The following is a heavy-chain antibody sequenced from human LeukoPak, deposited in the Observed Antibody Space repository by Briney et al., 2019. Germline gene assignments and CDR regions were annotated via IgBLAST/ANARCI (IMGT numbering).Heavy chain of an antibody. CDR2: NTDSGGST. V-gene: IGHV3-23*01. J-gene: IGHJ4*02. Sequence: PGGSLRLSCAASGFTFSNNAMSWIRQAPGEGLEWVLANTDSGGSTYYSDSVKGRFTISRDNSKNTLYLQINSLRAEDTAVYYCAKATTTSPRNFDYWGQGTLVTVSS. CDR1: GFTFSNNA. CDR3: AKATTTSPRNFDY. D-gene: IGHD2/OR15-2a*01.